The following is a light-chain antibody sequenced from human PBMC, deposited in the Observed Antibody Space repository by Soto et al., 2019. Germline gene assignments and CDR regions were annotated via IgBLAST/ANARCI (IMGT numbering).Light chain of an antibody. CDR1: SSDVGGYNY. CDR2: DVS. Sequence: QSARTQPASVSESPGQSITISCTGTSSDVGGYNYVSWYQQHPGKAPKLMIYDVSNRPSGVSNRFSGSKSGNTASLTISGLQAEDEADYYCSSYTSSSTLVFGGGTKLTVL. J-gene: IGLJ2*01. V-gene: IGLV2-14*01. CDR3: SSYTSSSTLV.